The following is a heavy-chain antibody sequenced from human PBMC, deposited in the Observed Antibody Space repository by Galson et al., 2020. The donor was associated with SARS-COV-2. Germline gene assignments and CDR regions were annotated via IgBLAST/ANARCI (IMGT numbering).Heavy chain of an antibody. D-gene: IGHD3-22*01. J-gene: IGHJ3*02. CDR2: ISYDGSNK. V-gene: IGHV3-30*18. Sequence: GGSLRLSCAASGFTFSSYGMHWVRQAPGKGLEWVAVISYDGSNKYYADSVKGRFTISRDNSKNTLYLQMNSLRAEDTAVYYCAKNYYDSSGIDDAFDIWGQGTMVTVSS. CDR3: AKNYYDSSGIDDAFDI. CDR1: GFTFSSYG.